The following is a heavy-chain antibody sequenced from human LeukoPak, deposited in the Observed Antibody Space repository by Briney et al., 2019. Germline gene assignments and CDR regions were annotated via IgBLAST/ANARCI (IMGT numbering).Heavy chain of an antibody. CDR1: GFTFNRYW. V-gene: IGHV3-74*01. CDR2: IDSDGIST. J-gene: IGHJ4*02. Sequence: PGGSLRLSCAASGFTFNRYWMYWVRQAPGKGLVWVSRIDSDGISTNYADSVKGRFTISRDNAKNTLFLQMNSLRAEDTAVHYCVSFYETYWGRGTLVTVSS. CDR3: VSFYETY. D-gene: IGHD2/OR15-2a*01.